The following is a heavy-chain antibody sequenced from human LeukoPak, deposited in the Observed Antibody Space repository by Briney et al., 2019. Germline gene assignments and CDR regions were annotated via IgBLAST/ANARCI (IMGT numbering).Heavy chain of an antibody. D-gene: IGHD3-9*01. CDR3: ARVGGYFDWLLCDY. CDR1: GGSISSGGYY. Sequence: SETLSLTCNVSGGSISSGGYYWSWIRQHPGKGLEWIGYIYYRGSTYYNPSLKTRVTISVDTSKNQFSLTLSSVTAADTAVYYCARVGGYFDWLLCDYWGQGTLVTVSS. CDR2: IYYRGST. V-gene: IGHV4-31*03. J-gene: IGHJ4*02.